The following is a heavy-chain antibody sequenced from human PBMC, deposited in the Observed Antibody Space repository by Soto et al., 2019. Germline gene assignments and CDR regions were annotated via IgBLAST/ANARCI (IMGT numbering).Heavy chain of an antibody. CDR3: ATTLLRLFNWFDP. CDR2: IYYSETA. J-gene: IGHJ5*02. D-gene: IGHD3-3*01. CDR1: GGSISSSTYY. V-gene: IGHV4-39*01. Sequence: QLQLQESGPRLVKPSENLYLTCTVSGGSISSSTYYWGWIRHPPGKGLEWIGRIYYSETAYYNPFLRSRVTLSVVTSKNQFSLKLSSVTGADTAVYYCATTLLRLFNWFDPWGQGTLVTVSS.